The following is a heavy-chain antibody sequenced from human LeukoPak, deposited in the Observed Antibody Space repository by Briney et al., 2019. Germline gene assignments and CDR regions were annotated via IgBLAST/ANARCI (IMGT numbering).Heavy chain of an antibody. D-gene: IGHD3-22*01. CDR3: ARLYYDTSGYFDY. Sequence: PSETLSLTCTVSGGSISSSNYYWGWIRQPPGEGLEWIGSIYYSGSTYYNPSLKSRVTISVDTSKNQFSLKLSSVTAGDTAVYYCARLYYDTSGYFDYWGQGTLVTVSS. CDR1: GGSISSSNYY. J-gene: IGHJ4*02. V-gene: IGHV4-39*01. CDR2: IYYSGST.